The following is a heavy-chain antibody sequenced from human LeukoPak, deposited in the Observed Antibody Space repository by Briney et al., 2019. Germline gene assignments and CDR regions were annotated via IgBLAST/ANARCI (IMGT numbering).Heavy chain of an antibody. CDR1: GYTFTGYY. CDR3: ATHSLSSSWYDY. D-gene: IGHD6-13*01. J-gene: IGHJ4*02. V-gene: IGHV1-2*02. CDR2: INPNSGGT. Sequence: GASVKVSCKASGYTFTGYYMHWVRQAPGQGLEWMGWINPNSGGTNYVQKFQGRVTMTRDTSISTAYMELSRLRSDDTAVYYCATHSLSSSWYDYWGQGTLVTVSS.